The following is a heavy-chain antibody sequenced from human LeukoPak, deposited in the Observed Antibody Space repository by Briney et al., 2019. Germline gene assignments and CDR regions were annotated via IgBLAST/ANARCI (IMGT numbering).Heavy chain of an antibody. CDR2: ISYDGSNE. J-gene: IGHJ4*02. Sequence: GGSLRLSCAASGFTFSSYGMHWVRQAPGKGLEWVAVISYDGSNEYYADSVKGRFTISRDNSKNTLYLQMNSLRAEDTAVYYCAKDLAEYSYGLRDYWGQGTLVTVSS. V-gene: IGHV3-30*18. CDR3: AKDLAEYSYGLRDY. CDR1: GFTFSSYG. D-gene: IGHD5-18*01.